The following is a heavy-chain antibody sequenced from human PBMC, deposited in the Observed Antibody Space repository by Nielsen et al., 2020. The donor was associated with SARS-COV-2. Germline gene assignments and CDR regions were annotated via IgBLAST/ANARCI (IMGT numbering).Heavy chain of an antibody. V-gene: IGHV4-59*01. CDR2: IYYTGRT. Sequence: SETLSLTCTVSGGSISSYYWSWTRQPPGKGLEWIGYIYYTGRTNYNPSLKSRVTISVDTSKNQFTLKLSSVTAADTAVYYCAREGDGDGNAFDIWGQGTMVTVSS. CDR1: GGSISSYY. CDR3: AREGDGDGNAFDI. D-gene: IGHD5-24*01. J-gene: IGHJ3*02.